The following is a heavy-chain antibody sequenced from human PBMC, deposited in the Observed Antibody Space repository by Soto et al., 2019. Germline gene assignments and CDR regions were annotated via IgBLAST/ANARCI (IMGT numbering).Heavy chain of an antibody. V-gene: IGHV3-21*05. CDR1: GFTFSSYS. CDR2: ISSSSSYM. CDR3: ARELKGGSYPFDY. Sequence: EVQLVESGGGLVQPGGSLRLSCAASGFTFSSYSMNWVRQAPGKGLEWVSYISSSSSYMYYGDSLKDRFTISRDNAKNSLYLQMNSLRAEDTAVYYCARELKGGSYPFDYWGQGTLVTVSS. J-gene: IGHJ4*02. D-gene: IGHD1-26*01.